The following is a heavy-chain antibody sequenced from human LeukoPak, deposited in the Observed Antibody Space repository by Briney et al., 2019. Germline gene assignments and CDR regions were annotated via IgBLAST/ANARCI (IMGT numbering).Heavy chain of an antibody. CDR2: IYHSGST. Sequence: PSETLSLTCTVSGYSISSGYYWGWIRQPPGKGLEWIGSIYHSGSTYYNPSLKSRVTISVDTSKNQFSLKLSSVTAADTAVYCCARGVGAVNMGGDHDYWGQGTLVTVSS. CDR1: GYSISSGYY. CDR3: ARGVGAVNMGGDHDY. D-gene: IGHD2-21*01. V-gene: IGHV4-38-2*02. J-gene: IGHJ4*02.